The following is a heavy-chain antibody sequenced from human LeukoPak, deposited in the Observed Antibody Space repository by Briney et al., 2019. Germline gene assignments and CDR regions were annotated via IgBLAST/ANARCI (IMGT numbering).Heavy chain of an antibody. V-gene: IGHV4-59*08. D-gene: IGHD4-17*01. CDR2: VYYSGVT. CDR3: ARHLTSGDYFDY. J-gene: IGHJ4*02. CDR1: GGSISTYY. Sequence: SETLSLTCTVSGGSISTYYWSWLRQPPGKGLEWIGYVYYSGVTDYNPSLKSRVTISVDTSKSQFSLKLSSVTAADTAVYYCARHLTSGDYFDYWGQGTLVTVSS.